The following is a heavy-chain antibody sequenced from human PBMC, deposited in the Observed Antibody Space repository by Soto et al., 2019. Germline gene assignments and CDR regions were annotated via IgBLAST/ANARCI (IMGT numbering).Heavy chain of an antibody. D-gene: IGHD3-22*01. CDR1: GGTFSSYA. V-gene: IGHV1-69*01. CDR2: IIPIFGKA. CDR3: ARDLRGYYDSSGYFSYGY. J-gene: IGHJ4*02. Sequence: QVQLVQSGAEVKKPGSSVKVSCKASGGTFSSYAISWVRQAPGQGLEWMGGIIPIFGKANYAQKFQGRVTLTADESTRTAYMELSSLRSEDTAVYYCARDLRGYYDSSGYFSYGYWGQGTLVTVSS.